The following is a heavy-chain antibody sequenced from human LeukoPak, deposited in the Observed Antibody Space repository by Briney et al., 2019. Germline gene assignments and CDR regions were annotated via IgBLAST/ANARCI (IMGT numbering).Heavy chain of an antibody. J-gene: IGHJ4*02. Sequence: GASLQISCEGSGYRFTTYWIGWARPLPGKGLEWMGIIYPGDSDTRDSPSFQGQVTISADKSISTAYLQWSSLKASDTAIYYCARPSVGGYAKPFDYWGQGTLVTVSS. CDR2: IYPGDSDT. V-gene: IGHV5-51*01. CDR3: ARPSVGGYAKPFDY. D-gene: IGHD5-12*01. CDR1: GYRFTTYW.